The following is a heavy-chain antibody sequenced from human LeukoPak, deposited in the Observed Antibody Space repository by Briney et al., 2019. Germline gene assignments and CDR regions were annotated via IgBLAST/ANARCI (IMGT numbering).Heavy chain of an antibody. CDR3: GKDYWGSVDY. J-gene: IGHJ4*02. D-gene: IGHD7-27*01. CDR2: LSNDATIT. Sequence: GGSLRLSCAASGFTFSGYWMLWVRHAPGKGLVWVSRLSNDATITDYADSVRGRFTISRDNAKNTLYLQMNSLRADDTAVYYCGKDYWGSVDYWGQGTLVTVSS. V-gene: IGHV3-74*01. CDR1: GFTFSGYW.